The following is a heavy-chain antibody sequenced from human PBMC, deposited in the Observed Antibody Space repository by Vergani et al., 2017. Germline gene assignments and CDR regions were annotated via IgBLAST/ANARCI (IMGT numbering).Heavy chain of an antibody. Sequence: QVQLPESGPGLVKPSGTLSLTCAVYGGSFSGYYWSWIRQPAGKGLEWIGRIYTSGSTNYNPSLKSRVTISVDTSKNQFSLKLSSVTAADTAVYYFARSSCSSTSCPDAFDIWGQGTMVTVSS. V-gene: IGHV4-4*07. CDR1: GGSFSGYY. D-gene: IGHD2-2*01. J-gene: IGHJ3*02. CDR3: ARSSCSSTSCPDAFDI. CDR2: IYTSGST.